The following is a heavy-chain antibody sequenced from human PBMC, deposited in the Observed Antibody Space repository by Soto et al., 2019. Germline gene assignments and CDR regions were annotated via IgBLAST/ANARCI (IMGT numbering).Heavy chain of an antibody. Sequence: QVQLVQSGADVKKPGSSVKVSCKTSGGSFGNSAISWVRQAPAQGLEWMGEIIPVFDKANYAQNFQGRLTITADELTGTVFMELSSLRSEDTAVYFCARLRRDWGDAFDLWGLGTFVTVSS. V-gene: IGHV1-69*01. CDR2: IIPVFDKA. CDR3: ARLRRDWGDAFDL. D-gene: IGHD3-16*01. J-gene: IGHJ3*01. CDR1: GGSFGNSA.